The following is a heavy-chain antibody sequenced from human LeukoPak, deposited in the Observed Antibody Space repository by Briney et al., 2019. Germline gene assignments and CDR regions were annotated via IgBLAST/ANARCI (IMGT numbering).Heavy chain of an antibody. J-gene: IGHJ4*02. CDR1: GGSISSYY. Sequence: PSETLSLTCTVSGGSISSYYWSWIRQPAGKGLEWIGRVYTSGSTNYNPSLKSRVTMSVATSKTQFSLKLSSVTAADTAVYYCARVHLYGSGGYYFDYWGQGTLVTVSS. CDR3: ARVHLYGSGGYYFDY. D-gene: IGHD3-10*01. CDR2: VYTSGST. V-gene: IGHV4-4*07.